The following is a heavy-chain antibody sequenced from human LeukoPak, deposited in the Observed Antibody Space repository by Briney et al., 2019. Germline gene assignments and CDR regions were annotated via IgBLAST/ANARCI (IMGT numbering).Heavy chain of an antibody. CDR1: GFSFDTYA. CDR3: ARGIFGSGSYPDF. Sequence: GGSLRLSCAASGFSFDTYAMHWVRQAPGQGLEWVALIWQDGSHKFYSNSVRGQFTISRDNSKNTVYLQMNNLRPDDTAVYYCARGIFGSGSYPDFWGQGTLVTVSS. D-gene: IGHD3-10*01. V-gene: IGHV3-33*01. J-gene: IGHJ4*02. CDR2: IWQDGSHK.